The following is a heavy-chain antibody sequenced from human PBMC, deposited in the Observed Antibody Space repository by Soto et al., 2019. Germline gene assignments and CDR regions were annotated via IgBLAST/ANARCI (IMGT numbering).Heavy chain of an antibody. Sequence: QVQLQEAGPGLVKPSQTLSLTCTVSGGSISSGGYYWSWIRQHPGKGLEWIGYLYYSGSTYYNPSLKSRVTIAVDTSKNQFSLKLSSVTAADTAVYYCARGGYSSSWQGMDVWGQGTTVTVSS. J-gene: IGHJ6*02. CDR3: ARGGYSSSWQGMDV. CDR2: LYYSGST. V-gene: IGHV4-31*03. D-gene: IGHD6-13*01. CDR1: GGSISSGGYY.